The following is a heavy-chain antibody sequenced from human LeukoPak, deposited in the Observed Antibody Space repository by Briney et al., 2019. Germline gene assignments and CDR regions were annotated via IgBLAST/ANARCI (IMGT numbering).Heavy chain of an antibody. Sequence: GRSLRLSCAASGFTFSSYSMNWVRQAPGKGLEWVSSISSSSSYIYYADSVKGRFTISRDNAKNSLYLQMNSLRAEDTAVYYCARDGPWQLVFDYWGQGTLVTVSS. V-gene: IGHV3-21*01. CDR3: ARDGPWQLVFDY. D-gene: IGHD6-6*01. CDR1: GFTFSSYS. CDR2: ISSSSSYI. J-gene: IGHJ4*02.